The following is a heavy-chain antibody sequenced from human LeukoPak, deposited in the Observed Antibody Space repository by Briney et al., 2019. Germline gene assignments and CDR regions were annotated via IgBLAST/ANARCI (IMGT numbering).Heavy chain of an antibody. CDR2: MNPNSGNT. V-gene: IGHV1-8*01. CDR3: ARDLGYGDSLPFDY. CDR1: GYTFTSYG. D-gene: IGHD4-17*01. Sequence: ASVKVSCKASGYTFTSYGINWVRQATGQGLEWMGWMNPNSGNTGYAQKFQGRVTMTRNTSMSTAYMELSSLRSEDTAVYYCARDLGYGDSLPFDYWGQGTLVTVSS. J-gene: IGHJ4*02.